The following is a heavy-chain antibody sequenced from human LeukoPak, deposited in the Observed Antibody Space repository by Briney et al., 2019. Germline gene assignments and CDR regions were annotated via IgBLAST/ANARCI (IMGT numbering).Heavy chain of an antibody. CDR1: GFKFSYYW. Sequence: GGSLRLSCAASGFKFSYYWMTWVGQAPGKGVEWLANIKESGSEKYYVDSVKGRFTISRDNADNLVYLQMNSLRVEDTAVYYCARGWGEKGRCRGGTCNNPQFDYWGQGILVTVSS. CDR3: ARGWGEKGRCRGGTCNNPQFDY. V-gene: IGHV3-7*01. D-gene: IGHD2-15*01. J-gene: IGHJ4*02. CDR2: IKESGSEK.